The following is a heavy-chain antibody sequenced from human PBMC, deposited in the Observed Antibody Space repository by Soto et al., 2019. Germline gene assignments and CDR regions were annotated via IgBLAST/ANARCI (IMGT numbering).Heavy chain of an antibody. CDR2: IIGSGGST. J-gene: IGHJ4*02. D-gene: IGHD3-22*01. CDR3: AKDRNYYDSSGYDY. CDR1: GFTFNSYA. V-gene: IGHV3-23*01. Sequence: GGSLRLSCAASGFTFNSYAMSWVRQAPGKGLEWVSTIIGSGGSTYYADSVRGRFSVSRDNSKNTLYLQMNSLRAEDTAVYYCAKDRNYYDSSGYDYWGQGTLVTVSS.